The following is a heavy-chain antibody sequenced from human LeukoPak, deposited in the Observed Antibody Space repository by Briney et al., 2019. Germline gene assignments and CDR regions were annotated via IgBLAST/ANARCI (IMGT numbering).Heavy chain of an antibody. D-gene: IGHD4-23*01. CDR3: AKDLHGGYSSDY. CDR1: GFIFNNFG. Sequence: GGSLRLSCAASGFIFNNFGMPWVRQAPGKGLEFVAFMGFEGVDKYYADSVKGRFTISKDNSKATLHLQMNSLRPEDTAIYYCAKDLHGGYSSDYWGQGTLVTVSS. V-gene: IGHV3-30*02. J-gene: IGHJ4*02. CDR2: MGFEGVDK.